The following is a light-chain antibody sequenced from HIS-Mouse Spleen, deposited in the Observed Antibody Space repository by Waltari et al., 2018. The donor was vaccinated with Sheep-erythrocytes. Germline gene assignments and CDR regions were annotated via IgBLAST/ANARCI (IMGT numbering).Light chain of an antibody. Sequence: SADLTQPPSVSVSPGRTARSPCSGSAWPKKHRYWYKQKSGQAPGLVLYEDSKRPSGIPESFSGSSSGTMATLTISGAQVEDEADYYCYSTDSSGNHSNWVFGGGTKLTVL. CDR2: EDS. V-gene: IGLV3-10*01. J-gene: IGLJ3*02. CDR1: AWPKKH. CDR3: YSTDSSGNHSNWV.